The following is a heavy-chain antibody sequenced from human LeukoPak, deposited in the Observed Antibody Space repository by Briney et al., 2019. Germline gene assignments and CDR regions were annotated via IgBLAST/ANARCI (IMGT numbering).Heavy chain of an antibody. CDR3: ARKYNDDYYYMDV. CDR2: IYYSGST. V-gene: IGHV4-39*07. Sequence: PWETLSLTCTVSGGSISSSSYYWGWIRQPPGKGLEWIGSIYYSGSTYYNPSLKSRVTISVDTSKNQFSLKLSSVTAADTAVYYCARKYNDDYYYMDVWGKGTTVTVSS. J-gene: IGHJ6*03. D-gene: IGHD1-1*01. CDR1: GGSISSSSYY.